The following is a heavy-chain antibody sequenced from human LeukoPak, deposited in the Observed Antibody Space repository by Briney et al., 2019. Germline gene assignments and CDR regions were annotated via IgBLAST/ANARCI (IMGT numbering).Heavy chain of an antibody. Sequence: NASETLSLTCAVYGGSFSVYYWSWIRQPPGKGLEWIGEINHSGSTNYNPSLKSRVTISVDTSKNQFSLKLSSVTAADTAVYYCARGPRLRYFTFWGQGTLVTVSS. CDR3: ARGPRLRYFTF. CDR1: GGSFSVYY. D-gene: IGHD3-9*01. J-gene: IGHJ4*02. V-gene: IGHV4-34*01. CDR2: INHSGST.